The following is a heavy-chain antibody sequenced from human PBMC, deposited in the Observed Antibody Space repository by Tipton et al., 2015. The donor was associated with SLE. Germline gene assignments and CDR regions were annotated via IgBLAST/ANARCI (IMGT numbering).Heavy chain of an antibody. CDR1: GGSISSNY. D-gene: IGHD2-21*02. CDR2: ISYGGGT. V-gene: IGHV4-59*08. CDR3: ARGMVTWRGAILGVDV. Sequence: TLSLTCSVSGGSISSNYWIWIRQPPGKGLEWIGYISYGGGTNYNPSLKSRVTISVDPAKNQFSLKLTSVTAADTAVYYCARGMVTWRGAILGVDVWGQGTTVNVSS. J-gene: IGHJ6*02.